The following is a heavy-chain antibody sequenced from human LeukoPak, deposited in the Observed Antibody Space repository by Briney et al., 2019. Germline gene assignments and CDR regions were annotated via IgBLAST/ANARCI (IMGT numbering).Heavy chain of an antibody. CDR1: GFTLSSYA. Sequence: GGSLRLSWAASGFTLSSYAMSWVRQAPGKGLEWVSAISGGGGSTYYADSVKGRFTISRDNSRSTLYLQMNSLRAEDTAVYYCAKAAAGTGNNDYWGQGTLVTVSS. J-gene: IGHJ4*02. CDR3: AKAAAGTGNNDY. CDR2: ISGGGGST. D-gene: IGHD6-13*01. V-gene: IGHV3-23*01.